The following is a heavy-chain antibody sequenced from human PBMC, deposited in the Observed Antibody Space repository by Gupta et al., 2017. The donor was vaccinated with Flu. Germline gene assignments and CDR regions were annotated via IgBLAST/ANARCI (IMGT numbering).Heavy chain of an antibody. CDR1: GFPFSDHY. CDR3: MTTVIPLDY. V-gene: IGHV3-72*01. CDR2: IRSKPNGHTT. D-gene: IGHD4-17*01. Sequence: CVGSGFPFSDHYMDWVRRAPGKGLEWVGRIRSKPNGHTTAYAASVKGRFTISRDDSQNSVYLEMNSLKIEDTAVYYCMTTVIPLDYWGQGTLATVSS. J-gene: IGHJ4*02.